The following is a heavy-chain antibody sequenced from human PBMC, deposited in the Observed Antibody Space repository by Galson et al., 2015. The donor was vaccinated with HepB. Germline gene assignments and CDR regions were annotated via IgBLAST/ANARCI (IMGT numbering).Heavy chain of an antibody. V-gene: IGHV4-34*01. Sequence: LTCAVYGGSFSGYYWSWIRQPPGKGLEWIGEINHSGSTNYNPSLKSRVTISVDTSKNQFSLKLSSVTAADTAVYYCARTGSRYYGSGSYSGRSNVYYYYMVVWGKGTTVTASS. CDR2: INHSGST. CDR3: ARTGSRYYGSGSYSGRSNVYYYYMVV. CDR1: GGSFSGYY. J-gene: IGHJ6*03. D-gene: IGHD3-10*01.